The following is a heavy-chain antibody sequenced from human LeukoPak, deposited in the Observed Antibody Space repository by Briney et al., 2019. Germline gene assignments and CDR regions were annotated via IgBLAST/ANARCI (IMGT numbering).Heavy chain of an antibody. D-gene: IGHD3-3*01. CDR2: INHSGST. CDR3: ASGPFWSGYFSFDY. J-gene: IGHJ4*02. CDR1: GGSFSGYY. V-gene: IGHV4-34*01. Sequence: SETLSLTCAVYGGSFSGYYWSWIRQPPGKGLEWIGEINHSGSTNYNPSLKSRVTISVDTSKNQFSLKLSSVTAADTAVYCCASGPFWSGYFSFDYWGQGTLVTVSS.